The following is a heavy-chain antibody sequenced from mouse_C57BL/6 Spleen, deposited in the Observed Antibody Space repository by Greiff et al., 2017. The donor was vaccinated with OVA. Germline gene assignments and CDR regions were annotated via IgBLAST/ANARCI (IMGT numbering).Heavy chain of an antibody. Sequence: VQLQESGAELVRPGASVTLSCKASGYTFTDYEMHWVKQTPVHGLEWIGAIDPETGGTAYNQKFKGKAILTADKSSSTAYMELRSLTSEDSAVYYCADGYSHYWGQGTTLTVSS. J-gene: IGHJ2*01. D-gene: IGHD2-3*01. V-gene: IGHV1-15*01. CDR2: IDPETGGT. CDR1: GYTFTDYE. CDR3: ADGYSHY.